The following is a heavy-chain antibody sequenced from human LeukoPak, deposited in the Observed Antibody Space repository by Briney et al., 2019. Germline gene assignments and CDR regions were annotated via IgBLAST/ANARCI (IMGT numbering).Heavy chain of an antibody. D-gene: IGHD2-2*01. CDR3: ARGSSSCFDY. CDR2: ISSSSSYI. J-gene: IGHJ4*02. V-gene: IGHV3-21*01. CDR1: GFTFSSYS. Sequence: GGSLRPSCAASGFTFSSYSMSWVRQAPGKGLEWVSSISSSSSYIYYADSVKGRFTISRDNAKNSLYLQMNSLRAEDTAVYYCARGSSSCFDYWGQGTLVTVSS.